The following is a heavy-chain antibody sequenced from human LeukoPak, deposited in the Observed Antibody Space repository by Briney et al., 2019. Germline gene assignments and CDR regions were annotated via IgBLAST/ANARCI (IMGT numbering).Heavy chain of an antibody. Sequence: GASVKVSCKASGYTFTGYYMHWVRQAPGQGLEWMGWINPNSGGTNYAQKFQGRVTMTRDTSISTAYMELSRLRSDDTAVYYCARDPTPLQNYLIAAPDYWGQGTLVTVSS. D-gene: IGHD6-13*01. V-gene: IGHV1-2*02. CDR2: INPNSGGT. J-gene: IGHJ4*02. CDR3: ARDPTPLQNYLIAAPDY. CDR1: GYTFTGYY.